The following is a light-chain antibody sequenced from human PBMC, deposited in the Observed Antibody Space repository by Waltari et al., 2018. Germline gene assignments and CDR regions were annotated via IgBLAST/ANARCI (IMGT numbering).Light chain of an antibody. Sequence: LTQYPATLSLSPGETATLSGRASQSVGAYLAWYQQKPGQAPRLLIYDASNRATGIPARFRGSGSGTDFTLTISSLEAEDFAVYYCQQRSSWTPHTFGQGARLEIK. CDR3: QQRSSWTPHT. J-gene: IGKJ2*01. CDR1: QSVGAY. V-gene: IGKV3-11*01. CDR2: DAS.